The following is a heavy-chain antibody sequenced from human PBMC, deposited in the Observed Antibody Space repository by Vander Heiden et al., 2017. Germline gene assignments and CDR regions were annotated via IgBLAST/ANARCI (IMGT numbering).Heavy chain of an antibody. V-gene: IGHV4-31*03. CDR2: IYYSGST. J-gene: IGHJ4*02. Sequence: QVQLQESGPGLVKPSHTLSLTCTFSGGSICSGGYYWSWIRQHPGKGLEWIGYIYYSGSTYYNPSLKSRVTISVDTSKNQFSLKLSSVTAADTAVYYCARVGRSGHYSEDYWGQGTLVTVSS. CDR3: ARVGRSGHYSEDY. D-gene: IGHD3-22*01. CDR1: GGSICSGGYY.